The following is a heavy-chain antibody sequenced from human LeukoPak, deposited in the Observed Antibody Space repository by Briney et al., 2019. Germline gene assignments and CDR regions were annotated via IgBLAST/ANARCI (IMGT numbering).Heavy chain of an antibody. D-gene: IGHD4-17*01. CDR3: AREGWSETTVTTYYFDY. Sequence: KPSETLSLTGTVSGDSSSSYYWSWIRQPAGKGLEWIGRIHPSGSTNYNPSLKSRVTLSVDTSKNQFSLKLNSVTAADTAVYYCAREGWSETTVTTYYFDYWGQGTLVTVSS. CDR1: GDSSSSYY. V-gene: IGHV4-4*07. CDR2: IHPSGST. J-gene: IGHJ4*02.